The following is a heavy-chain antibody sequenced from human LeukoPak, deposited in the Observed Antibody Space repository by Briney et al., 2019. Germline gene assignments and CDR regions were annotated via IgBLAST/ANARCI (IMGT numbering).Heavy chain of an antibody. Sequence: ASVKVSCKASGYTFTGYYMHWVRQAPGQGLEWMGWIHPNSGGTNYAQKFQGRVTMTRDTSITTDYMELSRLTSDDTAVYYCARDARFGELLYQTEDVFDYWGQGTLVTVSS. D-gene: IGHD3-10*01. CDR2: IHPNSGGT. CDR1: GYTFTGYY. V-gene: IGHV1-2*02. CDR3: ARDARFGELLYQTEDVFDY. J-gene: IGHJ4*02.